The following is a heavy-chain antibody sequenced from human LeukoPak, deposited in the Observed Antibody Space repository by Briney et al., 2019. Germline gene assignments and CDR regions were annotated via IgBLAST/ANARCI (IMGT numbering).Heavy chain of an antibody. D-gene: IGHD3-10*02. CDR3: AELGITMIGGV. V-gene: IGHV3-74*01. CDR1: GFTFSSYW. Sequence: GGSLRLSCAACGFTFSSYWMHWVRQAPGKGLVWVSRINSDGSSTSYADSVKGRFTISRDNAKNTLYLQMNSLRAEDTAVYYCAELGITMIGGVWGKGTTVTISS. J-gene: IGHJ6*04. CDR2: INSDGSST.